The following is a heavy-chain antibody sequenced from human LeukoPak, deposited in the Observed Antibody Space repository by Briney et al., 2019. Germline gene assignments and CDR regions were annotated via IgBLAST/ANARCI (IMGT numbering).Heavy chain of an antibody. V-gene: IGHV3-NL1*01. D-gene: IGHD4-23*01. CDR2: IYSGGST. Sequence: GGSLRLSCAASGFTFSSYGMHWVRQAPGKGLEWVSVIYSGGSTYYADSVKGRFTISRDNSKNTLYLQMNSLRAEDTAVYYCARDLRWGGLDYWGQGTLVTVSS. CDR1: GFTFSSYG. CDR3: ARDLRWGGLDY. J-gene: IGHJ4*02.